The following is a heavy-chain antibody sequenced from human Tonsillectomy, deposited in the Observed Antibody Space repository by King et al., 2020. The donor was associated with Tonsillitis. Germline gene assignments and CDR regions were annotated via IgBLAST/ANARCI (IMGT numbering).Heavy chain of an antibody. J-gene: IGHJ4*02. CDR2: IYSDGST. D-gene: IGHD2-2*01. CDR3: ASESSPWFPCEN. Sequence: VQLVESGGGVVQPGGSLRLSCAASGLIVSDNYMSWVRQAPGKGLEWVSIIYSDGSTFYAESVKDRLNISVDSSNNTMYLQINSLRGGDKAFYYCASESSPWFPCENWGQGTRVTVSS. V-gene: IGHV3-66*01. CDR1: GLIVSDNY.